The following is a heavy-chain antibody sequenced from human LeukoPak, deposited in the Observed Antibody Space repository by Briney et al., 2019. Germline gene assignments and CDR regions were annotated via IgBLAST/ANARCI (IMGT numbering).Heavy chain of an antibody. CDR3: ARDRMDYNIPYGMDV. Sequence: GRSLRLSCAASGFTFSSYAMHWVRQAPGKGLEWVANIKQDGSEKDYVDSVKGRFTISRDNARNSLYLQMNSLRAEDTGVYYCARDRMDYNIPYGMDVWGQGTTVTVSS. V-gene: IGHV3-7*01. D-gene: IGHD3-9*01. CDR2: IKQDGSEK. J-gene: IGHJ6*02. CDR1: GFTFSSYA.